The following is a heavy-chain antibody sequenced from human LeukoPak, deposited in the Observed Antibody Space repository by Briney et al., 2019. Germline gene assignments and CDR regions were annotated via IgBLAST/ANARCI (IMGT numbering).Heavy chain of an antibody. CDR3: AKDAIYYYYDSPLFDY. CDR2: ISGSGGST. CDR1: GFTFSSYG. V-gene: IGHV3-23*01. D-gene: IGHD3-22*01. J-gene: IGHJ4*02. Sequence: PGGSLRLSCAASGFTFSSYGMSWVRQAPGKGLEWVSAISGSGGSTYYADSVKGRFTISRDNSKNTLYLQMNSLRAEDTAVYYCAKDAIYYYYDSPLFDYWGQGTLVTVSS.